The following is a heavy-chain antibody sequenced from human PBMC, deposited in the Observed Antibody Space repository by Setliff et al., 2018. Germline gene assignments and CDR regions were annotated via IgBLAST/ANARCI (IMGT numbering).Heavy chain of an antibody. V-gene: IGHV4-38-2*02. CDR2: IGHTGSI. D-gene: IGHD1-26*01. J-gene: IGHJ4*02. CDR1: GYSISSGYI. Sequence: PSETLSLTCTVSGYSISSGYIWGWIRQPPGKGLEWVGNIGHTGSINYNPSLKSRVTISVDTSKNQLSLKLSSVTAADTAVSYCARHGQWELLTYYFDYWGQGTLVTVSS. CDR3: ARHGQWELLTYYFDY.